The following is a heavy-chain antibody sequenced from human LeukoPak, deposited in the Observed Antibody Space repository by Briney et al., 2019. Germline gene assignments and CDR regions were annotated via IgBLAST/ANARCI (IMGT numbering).Heavy chain of an antibody. CDR3: ARERQGWLRGSGFDP. J-gene: IGHJ5*02. CDR1: GGTFSSYA. Sequence: SVKVSCKASGGTFSSYAISWVRQAPGQGLEWMGGIIPIFGTANYAQKFQGRVTITADESTSTAYMELSSLRSEDTAVYYCARERQGWLRGSGFDPWGQGTLVTVSS. CDR2: IIPIFGTA. D-gene: IGHD5-12*01. V-gene: IGHV1-69*13.